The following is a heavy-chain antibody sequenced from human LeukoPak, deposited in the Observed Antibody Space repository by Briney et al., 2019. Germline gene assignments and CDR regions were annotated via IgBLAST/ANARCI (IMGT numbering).Heavy chain of an antibody. Sequence: GESLKISCKGSGYRFTSYWIGWVRQMPGKGLEWMGIIYPGDSDTRYSPSFQGQVTISADKSISTAYLQWSSLKASDTAMYYCARHLLPGYYGMDVWGKGTTVTVSS. D-gene: IGHD2-21*01. V-gene: IGHV5-51*01. CDR2: IYPGDSDT. J-gene: IGHJ6*04. CDR3: ARHLLPGYYGMDV. CDR1: GYRFTSYW.